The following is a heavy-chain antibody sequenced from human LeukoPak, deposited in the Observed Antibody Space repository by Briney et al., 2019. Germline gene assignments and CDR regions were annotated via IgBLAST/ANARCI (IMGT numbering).Heavy chain of an antibody. D-gene: IGHD2-15*01. CDR3: ARLYCSGGSCYFHDWSAP. CDR1: GYTFTSYD. V-gene: IGHV1-8*01. Sequence: ASVKVSFKASGYTFTSYDINWVRQGTGQGLEWRGWMDPNSGNTGYAQKCQGRVTMTRNTSISTAYMELSRLRSEATAVYYCARLYCSGGSCYFHDWSAPWGKGTLVPVSS. J-gene: IGHJ5*02. CDR2: MDPNSGNT.